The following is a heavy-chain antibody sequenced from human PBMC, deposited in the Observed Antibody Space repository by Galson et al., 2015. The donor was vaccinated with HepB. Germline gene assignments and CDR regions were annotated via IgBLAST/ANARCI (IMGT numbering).Heavy chain of an antibody. V-gene: IGHV1-24*01. CDR2: FDPEDGET. J-gene: IGHJ4*02. CDR1: GYTLTELS. Sequence: SVKVSCKVSGYTLTELSMHWVRQAPGKGLEWMGGFDPEDGETIYAQKFQGRVTMTEDTSTDTAYMELSSLRSEDTAVCYCATATGGIVVVPAAIQGYFDYWGQGTLVTVSS. CDR3: ATATGGIVVVPAAIQGYFDY. D-gene: IGHD2-2*02.